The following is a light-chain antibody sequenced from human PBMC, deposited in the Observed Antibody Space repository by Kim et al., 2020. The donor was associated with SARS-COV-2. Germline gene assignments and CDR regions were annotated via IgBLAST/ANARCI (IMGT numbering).Light chain of an antibody. CDR3: AAWDDNLNGPGV. CDR2: RNN. J-gene: IGLJ1*01. CDR1: SSNIGSNT. Sequence: QSVLTQPPSASGTPGQRVTISCSGSSSNIGSNTVNWFQQLPGTAPKLLIYRNNQRPSGVPDRFSGSKSGASASLAISGLQSEDEADYYCAAWDDNLNGPGVFGTGTKVTVL. V-gene: IGLV1-44*01.